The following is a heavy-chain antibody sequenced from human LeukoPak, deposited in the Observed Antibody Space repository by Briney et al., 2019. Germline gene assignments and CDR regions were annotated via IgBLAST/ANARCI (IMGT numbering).Heavy chain of an antibody. J-gene: IGHJ6*04. Sequence: GGSLRLSCAASGFTVSNKYMTWVRQAPGKGLEWVSYISSSGSTIYYADSVKGRFTISRDNAKNSLYLQMNSLRAEDTAVYYCAELGITMIGGVWGKGTTVTISS. V-gene: IGHV3-11*04. CDR1: GFTVSNKY. D-gene: IGHD3-10*02. CDR2: ISSSGSTI. CDR3: AELGITMIGGV.